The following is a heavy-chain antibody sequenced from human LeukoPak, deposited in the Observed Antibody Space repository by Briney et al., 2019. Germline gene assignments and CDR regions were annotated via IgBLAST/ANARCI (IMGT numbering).Heavy chain of an antibody. V-gene: IGHV1-2*02. Sequence: GASVKVSCKTSGYTFTGYYIHWVRQAPGQGLEWMGWIDPNSGGNNYAQKFQGRVTMTRDTSISTAYMELSKLTSADTAVYRCATPSSSSWYGFDHWGQGTLVTVSS. J-gene: IGHJ5*02. CDR2: IDPNSGGN. D-gene: IGHD6-13*01. CDR3: ATPSSSSWYGFDH. CDR1: GYTFTGYY.